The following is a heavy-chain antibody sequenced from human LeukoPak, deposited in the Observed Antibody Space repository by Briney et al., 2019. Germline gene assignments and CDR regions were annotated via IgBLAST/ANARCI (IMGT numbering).Heavy chain of an antibody. V-gene: IGHV4-59*11. CDR1: VGSISSHY. Sequence: PAETLSLTCTVSVGSISSHYWTRIRQPPGKGLEWIGYIYYSGSTNYNPSLKSRVTISEDTSKNQSSLKLSSVAAADTAVYYCARKWGIAAAGTGWFDPWGQGTLVTVSS. CDR3: ARKWGIAAAGTGWFDP. CDR2: IYYSGST. D-gene: IGHD6-13*01. J-gene: IGHJ5*02.